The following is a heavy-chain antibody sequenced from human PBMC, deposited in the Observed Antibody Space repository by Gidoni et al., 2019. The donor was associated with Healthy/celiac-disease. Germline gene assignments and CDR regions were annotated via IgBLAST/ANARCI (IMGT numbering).Heavy chain of an antibody. Sequence: QVQLKQWGAGLLKPSETLSPTCAVYGGSFSGYYWSWIRQPPGKGLEWIGEINHSGSTNYNPSLKSRVTISVDTSKNQFSLKLSSVTAADTAVYYCARVLRPYDSSGYYVGAFDIWGQGTMVTVSS. CDR1: GGSFSGYY. CDR3: ARVLRPYDSSGYYVGAFDI. J-gene: IGHJ3*02. D-gene: IGHD3-22*01. CDR2: INHSGST. V-gene: IGHV4-34*01.